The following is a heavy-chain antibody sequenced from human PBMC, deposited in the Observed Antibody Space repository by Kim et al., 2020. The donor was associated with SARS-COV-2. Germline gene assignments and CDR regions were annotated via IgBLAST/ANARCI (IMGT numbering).Heavy chain of an antibody. J-gene: IGHJ4*02. D-gene: IGHD2-15*01. CDR3: IRLTNIAEYRFFDY. V-gene: IGHV3-72*01. CDR1: GFTFSDHY. CDR2: ILISPNTYSA. Sequence: GGSLRLSCVASGFTFSDHYMDWVRQAPGKGLEWVGRILISPNTYSAEYAASVKGRFNISRDNSKNSLYLQMNSLKTEDTAVYYCIRLTNIAEYRFFDYWGQGALVTVS.